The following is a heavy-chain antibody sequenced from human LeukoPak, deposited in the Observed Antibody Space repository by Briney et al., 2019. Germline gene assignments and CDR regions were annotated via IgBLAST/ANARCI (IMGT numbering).Heavy chain of an antibody. CDR3: ARTKSGWYYSDY. J-gene: IGHJ4*02. CDR2: VYYSGTA. CDR1: GGSMRSYY. V-gene: IGHV4-59*08. Sequence: KPSETLSLTCTVSGGSMRSYYWSWIRQPPGKGLELIGYVYYSGTANYNPSLESRVTILVDTSKNQFSLNLSSVTAADTAVYYRARTKSGWYYSDYWGQGTLVSVSS. D-gene: IGHD6-19*01.